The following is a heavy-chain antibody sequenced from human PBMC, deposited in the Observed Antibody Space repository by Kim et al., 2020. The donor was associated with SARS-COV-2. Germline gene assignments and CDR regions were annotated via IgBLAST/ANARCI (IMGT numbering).Heavy chain of an antibody. CDR2: INHSGST. CDR3: ARGLGPRGDSTG. CDR1: GGSFSGYY. V-gene: IGHV4-34*01. Sequence: SETLSLTCAVYGGSFSGYYWSWIRQPPGKGLEWIGEINHSGSTNYNPSLKSRVTISVDTSKNQFSLKLSSVTAADTAVYYCARGLGPRGDSTGWGQGTLVTVSS. D-gene: IGHD2-21*01. J-gene: IGHJ4*02.